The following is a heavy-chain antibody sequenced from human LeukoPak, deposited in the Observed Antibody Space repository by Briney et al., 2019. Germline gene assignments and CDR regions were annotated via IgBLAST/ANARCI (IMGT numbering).Heavy chain of an antibody. CDR1: GFTFSNYW. D-gene: IGHD2/OR15-2a*01. CDR2: IKQDGSEK. J-gene: IGHJ4*02. CDR3: ARDHLRHFAFDY. Sequence: GGSLRLSCVASGFTFSNYWMSWVRQAPGKGLEWVANIKQDGSEKYYVDSLKGRFTIFRDNTKNSLFLQMNSLRAEDTAMYYCARDHLRHFAFDYWGQGTLVTVSS. V-gene: IGHV3-7*03.